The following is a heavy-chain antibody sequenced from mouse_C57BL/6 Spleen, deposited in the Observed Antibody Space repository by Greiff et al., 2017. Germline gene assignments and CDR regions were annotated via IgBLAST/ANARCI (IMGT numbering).Heavy chain of an antibody. CDR2: IWSGGST. CDR3: AREALSITTLDY. Sequence: QVQLKQPGPGLVQPSQSLSITCTVSGFSLTSYGVHWVRQSPGQGLEWLGVIWSGGSTASNAAFISRLSISKDNSKSQVFFKRNSLQAEDAAIYYCAREALSITTLDYWGQGTTLTVAS. J-gene: IGHJ2*01. CDR1: GFSLTSYG. D-gene: IGHD1-1*01. V-gene: IGHV2-2*01.